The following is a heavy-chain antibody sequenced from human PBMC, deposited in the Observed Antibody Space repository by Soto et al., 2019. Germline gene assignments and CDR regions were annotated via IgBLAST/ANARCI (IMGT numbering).Heavy chain of an antibody. CDR2: THYSGNT. V-gene: IGHV4-59*12. CDR1: GGSISSYY. J-gene: IGHJ4*02. D-gene: IGHD3-3*02. CDR3: ARHTWTIRAGFDY. Sequence: QVQLQESGPGLVKPSETLSLTCTVSGGSISSYYWDWIRQPPGKGLEWIGYTHYSGNTNYHPSLKGRVTISLDTSRNQFSPNRSAVTAADTAVYYCARHTWTIRAGFDYWGQGALVTVSS.